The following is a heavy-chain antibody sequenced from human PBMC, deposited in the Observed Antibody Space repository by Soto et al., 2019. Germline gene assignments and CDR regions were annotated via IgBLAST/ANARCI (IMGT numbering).Heavy chain of an antibody. Sequence: QVQLVQSGAEVKKPGSSVKVSCKAPGGTFSSYTISWVRQAPGQGLEWMGRIIPILGIANYAQKFQGRVTITANNSQSTGYMEMSSLRSEDTAVYYCAGTKYDYGGTLDYWGQGTLVTVSS. CDR3: AGTKYDYGGTLDY. CDR1: GGTFSSYT. CDR2: IIPILGIA. V-gene: IGHV1-69*02. J-gene: IGHJ4*02. D-gene: IGHD4-17*01.